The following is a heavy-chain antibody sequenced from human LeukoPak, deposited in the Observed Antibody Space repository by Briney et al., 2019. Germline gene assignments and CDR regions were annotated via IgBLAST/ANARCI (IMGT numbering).Heavy chain of an antibody. CDR2: ISANNGNTKYNT. Sequence: ASVKVSCKASGYTFTSYGISWVRQAPGQGLKWMGWISANNGNTKYNTKYAQNLQGRVTMTTDISTSTAYMVLRTLRSDDTAVYYCARDRDRSGSQSYWGQGTLVTVSS. J-gene: IGHJ4*02. V-gene: IGHV1-18*01. CDR3: ARDRDRSGSQSY. D-gene: IGHD1-26*01. CDR1: GYTFTSYG.